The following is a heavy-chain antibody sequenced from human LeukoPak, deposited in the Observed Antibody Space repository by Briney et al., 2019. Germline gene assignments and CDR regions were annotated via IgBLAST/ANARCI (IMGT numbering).Heavy chain of an antibody. V-gene: IGHV1-2*02. D-gene: IGHD5-12*01. CDR1: GYSFTDYY. Sequence: ASVKVSCKASGYSFTDYYVHWLRQAPGQGPEWMGWINPSSGGTTFAQSFHDRVTLTRDTSITTAYMELNSLRSDDTALYYCARALRRSGYDPYDYWGQGTLVTVSS. CDR2: INPSSGGT. J-gene: IGHJ4*02. CDR3: ARALRRSGYDPYDY.